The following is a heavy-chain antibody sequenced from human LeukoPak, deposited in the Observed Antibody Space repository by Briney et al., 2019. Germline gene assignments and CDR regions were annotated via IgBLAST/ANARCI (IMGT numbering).Heavy chain of an antibody. J-gene: IGHJ5*02. CDR2: VSGEQTDK. CDR1: GFTFVHFS. V-gene: IGHV3-30*04. D-gene: IGHD7-27*01. CDR3: ARDQPGTYTMSST. Sequence: QAGGSLRLSCVASGFTFVHFSMHWVRQAPGKGLEWVAFVSGEQTDKYYADSVKGRFTISRDNSRNTLFLEMNSLRPDDTAEYYCARDQPGTYTMSSTWGQGTLVTVSS.